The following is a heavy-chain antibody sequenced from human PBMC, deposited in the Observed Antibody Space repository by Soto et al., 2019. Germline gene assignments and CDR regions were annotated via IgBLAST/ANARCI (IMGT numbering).Heavy chain of an antibody. CDR1: GGTFSNYA. V-gene: IGHV1-69*13. Sequence: SVKVSCKASGGTFSNYAINWVRQAPGQGLEWMGGIIPLFGTANYAQKFQGRVTITADESTSTAYLDLSSLRSEDTAVYYCAREVEMATISRSDLDYWGQGTLVTVSS. J-gene: IGHJ4*02. D-gene: IGHD5-12*01. CDR3: AREVEMATISRSDLDY. CDR2: IIPLFGTA.